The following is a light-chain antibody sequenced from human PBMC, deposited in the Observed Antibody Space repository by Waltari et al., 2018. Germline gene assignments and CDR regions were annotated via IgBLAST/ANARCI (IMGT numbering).Light chain of an antibody. Sequence: QPVLTQAPSASGILGQRATISCSGIRSNIVSNSVYWYQHVPGTAPRLLIYRDNPRPSGVPDRFSGSKSGTSASLAISGLRSEDEADYYCAAWDDSLSGWVFGGGTKLTVL. CDR1: RSNIVSNS. V-gene: IGLV1-47*01. CDR3: AAWDDSLSGWV. CDR2: RDN. J-gene: IGLJ3*02.